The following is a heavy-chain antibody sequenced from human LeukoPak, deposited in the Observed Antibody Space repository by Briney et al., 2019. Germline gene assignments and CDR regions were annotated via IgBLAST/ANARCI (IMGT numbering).Heavy chain of an antibody. V-gene: IGHV3-48*03. CDR2: ISSSGSTI. CDR3: TREGGSSGWFGLFIDY. Sequence: PGGSLRLSCAASGFTFSSYEMNWVRQAPGKGLEWVSYISSSGSTIYYADSVKGRFTISRDNAKNSLYLQMNSLRAEDTAVYYCTREGGSSGWFGLFIDYWGQGTLVTVSS. J-gene: IGHJ4*02. CDR1: GFTFSSYE. D-gene: IGHD6-19*01.